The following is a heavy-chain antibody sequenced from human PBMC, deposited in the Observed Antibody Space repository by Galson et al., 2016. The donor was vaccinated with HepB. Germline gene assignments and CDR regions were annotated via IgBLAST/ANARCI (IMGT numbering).Heavy chain of an antibody. CDR2: IIWNTGNK. D-gene: IGHD3/OR15-3a*01. V-gene: IGHV3-9*01. CDR3: AKDLGKSVGTVSY. CDR1: GFTFGNYA. Sequence: SLRLSCAGSGFTFGNYAMHWVRQPPGKGLEWVSGIIWNTGNKVYADSVRGRFTISRDNAQNSLYLQMNSLRAEDTALYYCAKDLGKSVGTVSYWGQGALVTVSS. J-gene: IGHJ4*02.